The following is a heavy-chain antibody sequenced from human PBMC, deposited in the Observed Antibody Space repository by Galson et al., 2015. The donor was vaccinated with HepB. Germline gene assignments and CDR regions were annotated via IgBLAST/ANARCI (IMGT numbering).Heavy chain of an antibody. D-gene: IGHD3-10*01. CDR1: GFTFSDYY. CDR3: ARDFNRMVRGVYYYGMDV. Sequence: SLRLSCAASGFTFSDYYMSWIRQAPGKGLEWVSYISSSSSYTNYADSVKGRFTISRDNAKNSLYLQMNSLRAEDTAVYYCARDFNRMVRGVYYYGMDVWGQGTTVTVSS. V-gene: IGHV3-11*06. J-gene: IGHJ6*02. CDR2: ISSSSSYT.